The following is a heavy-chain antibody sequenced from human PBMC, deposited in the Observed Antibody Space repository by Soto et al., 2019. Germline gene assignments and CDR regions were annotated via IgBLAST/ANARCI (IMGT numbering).Heavy chain of an antibody. D-gene: IGHD3-3*01. Sequence: PVGSLRLSCAASGFTFSSYWMHWVRQAPGKGLVWVSRINSDGSSTSYADSVKGRFTISRDNAKNTLYLQMNSLRAEDTAVYYCAREHYDFWSGYYLRWFDPWGQGTLVTVSS. CDR1: GFTFSSYW. CDR2: INSDGSST. V-gene: IGHV3-74*01. J-gene: IGHJ5*02. CDR3: AREHYDFWSGYYLRWFDP.